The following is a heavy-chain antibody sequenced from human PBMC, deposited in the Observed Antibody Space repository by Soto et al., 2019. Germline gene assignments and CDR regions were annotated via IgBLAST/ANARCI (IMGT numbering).Heavy chain of an antibody. CDR3: ARAVPSSWDGRGWFDP. J-gene: IGHJ5*02. V-gene: IGHV3-21*01. CDR2: ISSSSSYL. CDR1: GFTFSDYN. D-gene: IGHD6-13*01. Sequence: EVQLVESGGGLVKPGGSLRLSCAASGFTFSDYNMNWVRQAPGKGLEWVSSISSSSSYLFYAKSVKGRFTISRDNAKNSLYLQRNSLRAEDTAVYYCARAVPSSWDGRGWFDPWGQGTLVTVSS.